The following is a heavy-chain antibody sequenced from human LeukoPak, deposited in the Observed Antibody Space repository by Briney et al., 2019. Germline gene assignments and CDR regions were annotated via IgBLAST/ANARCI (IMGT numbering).Heavy chain of an antibody. V-gene: IGHV1-18*01. J-gene: IGHJ5*02. Sequence: ASVKVSFKASGSTFTSYGISWVRQAPGQGLEWMGWISAYNGNTNYAQKLQGRVTMTTDTSTSTAYMELRSLRSDDTAVYYCARELYDSSGYNWFDPWGQGTLVTVSS. CDR1: GSTFTSYG. CDR3: ARELYDSSGYNWFDP. CDR2: ISAYNGNT. D-gene: IGHD3-22*01.